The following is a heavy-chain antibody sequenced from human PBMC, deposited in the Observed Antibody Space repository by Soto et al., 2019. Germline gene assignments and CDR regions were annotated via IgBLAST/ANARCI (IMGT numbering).Heavy chain of an antibody. CDR2: INLNSGDT. CDR1: GDTFTDSS. Sequence: ASVKVSCKTSGDTFTDSSMHWVRQAPGQGLEWMGWINLNSGDTNYAEKFRGRVTMTRDTSIITAYMELTRLKSDDTAVYYCARDLGGYDLYGPDTWGQGTLVTVSS. V-gene: IGHV1-2*02. CDR3: ARDLGGYDLYGPDT. J-gene: IGHJ5*02. D-gene: IGHD5-12*01.